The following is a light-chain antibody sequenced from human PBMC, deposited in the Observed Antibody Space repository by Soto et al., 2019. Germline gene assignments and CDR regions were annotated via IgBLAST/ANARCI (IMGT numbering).Light chain of an antibody. V-gene: IGLV2-23*01. Sequence: QSALTRPASVSGSPGQSITISCTGTSSDVGSYNLVSWYQQHPGKAPKLMIYEGSKRPSGVSNRFSGSKPGNTASLTISGRQAEDEADYYCCSYAGSSSYVFGTGTKVTVL. J-gene: IGLJ1*01. CDR1: SSDVGSYNL. CDR3: CSYAGSSSYV. CDR2: EGS.